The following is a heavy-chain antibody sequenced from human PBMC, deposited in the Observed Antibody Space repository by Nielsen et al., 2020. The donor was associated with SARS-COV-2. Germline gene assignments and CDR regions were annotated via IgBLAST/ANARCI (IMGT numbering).Heavy chain of an antibody. D-gene: IGHD5-12*01. Sequence: GGSLRLSCAASGFTFSSYAMSWVRQAPGKGLEWVAVISYDGSNKYYADSVKGRFTISRDNSKNTLYLQMNSLRAEDTAVYYCARDLGYSGSDYWGQGTLVTVSS. CDR1: GFTFSSYA. CDR3: ARDLGYSGSDY. V-gene: IGHV3-30-3*01. CDR2: ISYDGSNK. J-gene: IGHJ4*02.